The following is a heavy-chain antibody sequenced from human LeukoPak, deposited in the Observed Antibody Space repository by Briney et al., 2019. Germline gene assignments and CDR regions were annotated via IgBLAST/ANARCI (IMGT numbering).Heavy chain of an antibody. Sequence: TGASLRLSCAASGFPVSDNYMTWIRQAAGKGLEWVSVIYNGGTTKYADSVKGRFIISRDNSRNMLSLQMNSMRVEDTAVYYCARWPTMGVRWGQRTLVTVSS. D-gene: IGHD3-16*01. V-gene: IGHV3-66*01. CDR3: ARWPTMGVR. CDR2: IYNGGTT. J-gene: IGHJ4*02. CDR1: GFPVSDNY.